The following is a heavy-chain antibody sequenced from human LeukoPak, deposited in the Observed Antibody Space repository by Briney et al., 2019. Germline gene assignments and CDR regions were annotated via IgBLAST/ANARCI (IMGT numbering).Heavy chain of an antibody. J-gene: IGHJ6*02. V-gene: IGHV3-33*01. CDR1: GFTFSSYG. D-gene: IGHD2-2*02. CDR2: IWYDGSNK. CDR3: ARRIARYLVNYYYYSMDV. Sequence: GRSLRLSCAASGFTFSSYGMHWVRQAPGKGLEWVAVIWYDGSNKYYADSVKGRFTISRDNSKNTLYLQMNSLRAEDTAVYYCARRIARYLVNYYYYSMDVWGQGTTVTVSS.